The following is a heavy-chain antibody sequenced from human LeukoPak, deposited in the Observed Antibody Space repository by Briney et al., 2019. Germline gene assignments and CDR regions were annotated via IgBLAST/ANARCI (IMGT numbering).Heavy chain of an antibody. CDR2: ISAYNGNT. D-gene: IGHD5-18*01. V-gene: IGHV1-18*01. Sequence: ASVKVSCKASGYTFTRYGISWVRQAPGQGLEWMGWISAYNGNTNYAQKLQGRVTMTTDTSTSTAYMELRSLRSDDTAVYYCARGSHRDTAMVWNYWGQGTLVTVSS. CDR1: GYTFTRYG. J-gene: IGHJ4*02. CDR3: ARGSHRDTAMVWNY.